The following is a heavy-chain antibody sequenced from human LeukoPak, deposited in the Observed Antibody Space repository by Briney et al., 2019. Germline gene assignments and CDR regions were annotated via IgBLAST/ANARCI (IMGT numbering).Heavy chain of an antibody. CDR2: IKQDGSEK. CDR1: GLTVSNHW. CDR3: ARCAGPVETD. D-gene: IGHD2-21*02. J-gene: IGHJ4*02. V-gene: IGHV3-7*03. Sequence: GGSLRLSCVASGLTVSNHWMSWVRQAPGKGLEWVANIKQDGSEKYSLDSVKGRFTISRDNAKNSLYLQMNSLRAEDTAVYYCARCAGPVETDWGQGTLVTVSS.